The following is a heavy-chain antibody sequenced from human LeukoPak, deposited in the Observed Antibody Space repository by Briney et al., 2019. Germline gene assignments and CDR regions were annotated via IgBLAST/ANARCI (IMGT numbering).Heavy chain of an antibody. V-gene: IGHV3-33*08. Sequence: PGGSVRLSREASGVTFSNYAISWVRQAPGKGLEWVVVIWYDGSNKYYADSVKGRFTISRDNSKDTLYLQMNSLRAEDTAVYYCARDFRRYGDSPRSAIDIWGQGTMVTVSS. CDR3: ARDFRRYGDSPRSAIDI. D-gene: IGHD4-17*01. CDR1: GVTFSNYA. J-gene: IGHJ3*02. CDR2: IWYDGSNK.